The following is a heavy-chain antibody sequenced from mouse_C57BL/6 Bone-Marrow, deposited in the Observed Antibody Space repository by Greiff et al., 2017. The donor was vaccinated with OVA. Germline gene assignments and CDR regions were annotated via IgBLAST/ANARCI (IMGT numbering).Heavy chain of an antibody. CDR1: GYSFTDYN. D-gene: IGHD1-1*01. V-gene: IGHV1-39*01. CDR3: ARDYYGSSYGYFDV. CDR2: INPNYGTT. Sequence: EVKLMESGPELVKPGASVKISCKASGYSFTDYNMNWVKQSTGKSLEWIGVINPNYGTTSYNQQFKGKATLTVNQSSSTAYMQLNSLTSEDSAVYYCARDYYGSSYGYFDVWGTGTTVTVSS. J-gene: IGHJ1*03.